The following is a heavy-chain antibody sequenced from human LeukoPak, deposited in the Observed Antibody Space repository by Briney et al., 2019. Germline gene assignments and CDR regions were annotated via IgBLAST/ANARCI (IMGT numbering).Heavy chain of an antibody. CDR3: AGPRVTTAYYFDY. D-gene: IGHD1-1*01. CDR2: INHGGST. CDR1: GGSFSGYY. V-gene: IGHV4-34*01. Sequence: PSETLSLTCAVYGGSFSGYYWSWIRQPPGKGLEWIGEINHGGSTNYNPSLKSRVTISVDTSKNQFSLKLSSVTAADTAVYYCAGPRVTTAYYFDYWGQGTLVTVSS. J-gene: IGHJ4*02.